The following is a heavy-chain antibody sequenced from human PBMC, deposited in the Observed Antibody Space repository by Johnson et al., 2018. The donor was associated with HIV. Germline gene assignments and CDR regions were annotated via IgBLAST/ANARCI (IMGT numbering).Heavy chain of an antibody. D-gene: IGHD2-15*01. CDR3: AAPDIVVVVALEGDAFDI. CDR1: GFTFSSYA. V-gene: IGHV3-30-3*01. Sequence: QVQLVESGGGVVQPGRSLRLSCAASGFTFSSYAMHWVRQAPGQGLEWVALISYDGSNKFYADSVAGRFTISRDNSKNTLYLQRNSLRTEDTAVYYCAAPDIVVVVALEGDAFDIWGQGTMVTVSS. J-gene: IGHJ3*02. CDR2: ISYDGSNK.